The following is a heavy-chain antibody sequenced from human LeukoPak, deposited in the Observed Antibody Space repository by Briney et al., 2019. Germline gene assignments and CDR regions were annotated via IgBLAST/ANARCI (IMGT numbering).Heavy chain of an antibody. CDR2: IYSGGST. J-gene: IGHJ4*02. V-gene: IGHV4-59*01. CDR3: ARGGTTVTHFDY. Sequence: KPSETLSLTCTVSGGSISGYYWSWIRQPPGKGLEWIGYIYSGGSTNYNPSLKSRVTISIDTSKNQFSLKLSSVTAADTAVYYCARGGTTVTHFDYWGQGTLVTVSS. D-gene: IGHD4-11*01. CDR1: GGSISGYY.